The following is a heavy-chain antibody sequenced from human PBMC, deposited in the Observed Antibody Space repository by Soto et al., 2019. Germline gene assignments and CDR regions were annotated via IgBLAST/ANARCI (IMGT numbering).Heavy chain of an antibody. V-gene: IGHV3-74*01. J-gene: IGHJ4*02. CDR1: GFTFSSYW. CDR2: INSDGSST. Sequence: VQLVESGGGLVQPGGSLRLSCAASGFTFSSYWMHWVRQAPGKGLVWVSRINSDGSSTSYADSVKGRFTISRDNAKNTLYLQMNSLRAEDTAVYYCARDDGPYYYDSSGYDDYWGQGTLVTVSS. D-gene: IGHD3-22*01. CDR3: ARDDGPYYYDSSGYDDY.